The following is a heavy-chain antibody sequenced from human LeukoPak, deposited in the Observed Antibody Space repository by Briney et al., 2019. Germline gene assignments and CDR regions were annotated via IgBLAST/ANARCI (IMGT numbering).Heavy chain of an antibody. CDR1: GYTFSSYG. CDR3: ARDLTPILDIVVVVAATSPFDY. D-gene: IGHD2-15*01. V-gene: IGHV1-18*01. CDR2: ISTHNGHT. J-gene: IGHJ4*02. Sequence: GASVKVSCKASGYTFSSYGINWVRQAPGQGLEYMGWISTHNGHTNYTQKFQGRVTMTTDTSTSTVYMELSSLRSEDTAVYYCARDLTPILDIVVVVAATSPFDYWGQGTLVTVSS.